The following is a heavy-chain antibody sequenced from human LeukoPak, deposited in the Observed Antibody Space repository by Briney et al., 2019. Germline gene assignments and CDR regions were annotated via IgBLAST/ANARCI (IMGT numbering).Heavy chain of an antibody. CDR3: ARGSAYYDSSGHDAFDI. Sequence: ASVKVSCKASGYTFTSYAMNWVRQAPGQGLEWMGWINTNTGNPTYSQGFTGRFVFSLDTSVSTAYLQISSLKAEDTAVYYCARGSAYYDSSGHDAFDIWGQGTMVTVSS. CDR2: INTNTGNP. CDR1: GYTFTSYA. J-gene: IGHJ3*02. V-gene: IGHV7-4-1*02. D-gene: IGHD3-22*01.